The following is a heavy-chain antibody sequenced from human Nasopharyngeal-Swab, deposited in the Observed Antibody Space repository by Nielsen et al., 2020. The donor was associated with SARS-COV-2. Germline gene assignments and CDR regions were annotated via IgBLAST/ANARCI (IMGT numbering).Heavy chain of an antibody. V-gene: IGHV1-69*13. J-gene: IGHJ6*02. CDR3: ARRPYSSSSGDYYYGMDV. CDR2: IIPIFGTA. Sequence: SVKVSCKASGGTFSSYAISWVRQAPGQGLEWMGGIIPIFGTANYAQKFQGRVTITADESTSTAYMELSSLRSGDTAVYYCARRPYSSSSGDYYYGMDVWGQGTTVTV. CDR1: GGTFSSYA. D-gene: IGHD6-6*01.